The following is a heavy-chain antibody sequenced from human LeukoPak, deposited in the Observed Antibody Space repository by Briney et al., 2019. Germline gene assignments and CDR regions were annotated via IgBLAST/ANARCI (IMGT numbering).Heavy chain of an antibody. V-gene: IGHV3-23*01. Sequence: PGGSLRLCCAASGFTFSSYAMSWVRQAPGKGLEWVSAISGSGGSTYYADSVKGRFTISRDNSKNTLYLQMNSLRAEDTAVYYCAKDVSDIVVVVAATFDYWGQGTLGTVSS. J-gene: IGHJ4*02. CDR3: AKDVSDIVVVVAATFDY. CDR2: ISGSGGST. D-gene: IGHD2-15*01. CDR1: GFTFSSYA.